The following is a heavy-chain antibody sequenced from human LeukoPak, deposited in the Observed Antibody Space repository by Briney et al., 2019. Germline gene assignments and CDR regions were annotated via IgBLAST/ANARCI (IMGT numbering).Heavy chain of an antibody. CDR1: GGSISSSSYY. CDR2: IYYSGST. V-gene: IGHV4-39*01. CDR3: ARHGYCSSTSCLAYYYYYMDV. Sequence: SETLSLTCTVSGGSISSSSYYWGWIRQPPGKGLEWIGSIYYSGSTYYNPSLKSRVTISVDTSKNQFSLKLSSVTAADTAVYYCARHGYCSSTSCLAYYYYYMDVWGKGTTVTVSS. J-gene: IGHJ6*03. D-gene: IGHD2-2*01.